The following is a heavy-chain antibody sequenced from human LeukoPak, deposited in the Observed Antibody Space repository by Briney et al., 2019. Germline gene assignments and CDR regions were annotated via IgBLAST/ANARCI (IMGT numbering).Heavy chain of an antibody. Sequence: SETLSLTCTVSGDSITSYYWSWIRQPPGKGLEWIGLIYHSGNTNYNPSLKSRVTISVDTSKNQFSLKLSSVTAADTAVYYCARGRDSYGYGSWTYWGQGTLVTVSS. CDR2: IYHSGNT. D-gene: IGHD5-18*01. CDR3: ARGRDSYGYGSWTY. CDR1: GDSITSYY. J-gene: IGHJ4*02. V-gene: IGHV4-59*01.